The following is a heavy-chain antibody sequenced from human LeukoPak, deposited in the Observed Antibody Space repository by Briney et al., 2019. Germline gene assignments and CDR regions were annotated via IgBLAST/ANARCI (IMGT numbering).Heavy chain of an antibody. J-gene: IGHJ5*02. CDR3: ARGLYNWNNNWFDP. D-gene: IGHD1-20*01. Sequence: SETLSLTCAVYGGSFSGYYWSWIRQPPGKGLEWIGEINHSGSTNYNPSLKSRVTISVDTSKTQFSLKLSSVTAADTAVYYCARGLYNWNNNWFDPWGQGTLVTVSS. CDR2: INHSGST. V-gene: IGHV4-34*01. CDR1: GGSFSGYY.